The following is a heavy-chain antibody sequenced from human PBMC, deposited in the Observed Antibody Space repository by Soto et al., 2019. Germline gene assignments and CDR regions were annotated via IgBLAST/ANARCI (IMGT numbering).Heavy chain of an antibody. J-gene: IGHJ4*02. CDR2: IYYSGST. CDR1: GGSISSSSYY. CDR3: ARQNYQLLSFDY. Sequence: SETLSLTCTVSGGSISSSSYYWGWIRQPPGKGLEWIGTIYYSGSTYYNPSLKSRVTISVDTSKNQFSLKLSSVTAADTAVYYCARQNYQLLSFDYWGQGTLVTVSS. V-gene: IGHV4-39*01. D-gene: IGHD2-2*01.